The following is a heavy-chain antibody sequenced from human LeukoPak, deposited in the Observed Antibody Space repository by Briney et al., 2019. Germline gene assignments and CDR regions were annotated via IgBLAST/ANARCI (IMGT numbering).Heavy chain of an antibody. Sequence: GGSLRLSCAASGFTFSTYAMTWVRQAPGKGLAWVGRIKSKSDGGTADYAAPVKGRFTISRDDSKNMLYLEMNSLKTEDTAVYYCRRTPGYYPPFDLWGQGTQVTVSS. CDR3: RRTPGYYPPFDL. CDR2: IKSKSDGGTA. V-gene: IGHV3-15*01. D-gene: IGHD3-9*01. CDR1: GFTFSTYA. J-gene: IGHJ4*02.